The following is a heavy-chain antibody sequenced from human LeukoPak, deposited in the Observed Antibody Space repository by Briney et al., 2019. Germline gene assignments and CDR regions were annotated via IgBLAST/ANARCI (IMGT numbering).Heavy chain of an antibody. CDR1: GFTFGDDG. V-gene: IGHV3-49*03. CDR3: SRDFWPFGFDF. Sequence: GGSLRLSCTASGFTFGDDGMSWFRQAPGKGLEWVGFIRSKAYGGTTEYAASVKGRFTLSRDDSKSIAYLQMESLKTEDTAVYYCSRDFWPFGFDFWGQGTLVTVSS. J-gene: IGHJ4*02. D-gene: IGHD3-3*01. CDR2: IRSKAYGGTT.